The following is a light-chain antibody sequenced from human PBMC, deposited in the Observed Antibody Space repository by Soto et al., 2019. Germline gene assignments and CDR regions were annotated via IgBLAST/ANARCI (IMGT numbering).Light chain of an antibody. CDR1: SSDVGGYDF. J-gene: IGLJ2*01. Sequence: SALTQPRSVSGSPGQSVTISCTGTSSDVGGYDFVSWYQQHPGKTPKLLIYDVTQRPSGVPDRFSGSKSGNTASLTISGLQAEDEADYYCCSYAGSYTLFGGGTKVTVL. CDR3: CSYAGSYTL. CDR2: DVT. V-gene: IGLV2-11*01.